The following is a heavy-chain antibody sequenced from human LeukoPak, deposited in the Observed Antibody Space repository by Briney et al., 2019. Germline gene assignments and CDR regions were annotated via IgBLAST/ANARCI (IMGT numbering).Heavy chain of an antibody. CDR1: GYTFTSYG. D-gene: IGHD2-15*01. CDR2: ISAYNGNT. CDR3: ARGPYCSGGTCYSQYFDY. Sequence: ASVKVSCKASGYTFTSYGISWVRQAPGQGLEWVGWISAYNGNTNYAQKLQGRVTMTTDTSTSTAYMELRSLRSDDTAVYYCARGPYCSGGTCYSQYFDYWGRGTLVTVSS. J-gene: IGHJ4*02. V-gene: IGHV1-18*01.